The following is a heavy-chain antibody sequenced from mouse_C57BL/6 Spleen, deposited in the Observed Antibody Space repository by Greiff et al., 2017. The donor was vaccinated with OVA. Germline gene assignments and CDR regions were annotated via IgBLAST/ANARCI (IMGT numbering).Heavy chain of an antibody. J-gene: IGHJ2*01. CDR2: INPNNGGT. Sequence: EVQPQQSGPQLVKPGASVKISCKATGYTFTDDYMNWVKQSHGKSLEWIGDINPNNGGTSYNQKFKVKATLTVDKSSSTAYMELRSLTSEDSAVYYCARDLFSITTVVDYWGQGTTLTVSS. V-gene: IGHV1-26*01. D-gene: IGHD1-1*01. CDR3: ARDLFSITTVVDY. CDR1: GYTFTDDY.